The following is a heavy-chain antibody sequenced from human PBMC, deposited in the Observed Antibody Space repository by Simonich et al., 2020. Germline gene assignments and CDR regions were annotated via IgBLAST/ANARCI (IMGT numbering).Heavy chain of an antibody. V-gene: IGHV3-21*01. CDR2: ISSSISYI. J-gene: IGHJ4*02. D-gene: IGHD5-18*01. CDR3: ARDVDTAMVFDY. Sequence: EVQLVESGGGLVKPGGSLRLSCAASGFTFSSYSMNWVRQAPGKGLGWVSSISSSISYIYYADSVKGRFTISRDNAKNSLYLQMNSLRAEDTAVYYCARDVDTAMVFDYWGQGTLVTVSS. CDR1: GFTFSSYS.